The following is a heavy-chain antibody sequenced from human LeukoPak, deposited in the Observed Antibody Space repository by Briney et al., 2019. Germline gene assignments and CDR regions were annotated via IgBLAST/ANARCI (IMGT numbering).Heavy chain of an antibody. Sequence: SVTVSCKASGGTFSSYTISWVRQAPGEGVEWMGGIIPIFGTANYAQKFQGRVTITADESTSTAYMELSSLTSEDTAVYYCAGDVGGRSGFDYWGQGTLVTVSS. CDR3: AGDVGGRSGFDY. V-gene: IGHV1-69*13. CDR2: IIPIFGTA. J-gene: IGHJ4*02. D-gene: IGHD2-15*01. CDR1: GGTFSSYT.